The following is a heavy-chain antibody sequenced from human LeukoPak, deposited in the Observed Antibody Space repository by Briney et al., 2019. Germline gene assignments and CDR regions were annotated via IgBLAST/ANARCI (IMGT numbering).Heavy chain of an antibody. CDR3: ACGTYYYFDY. CDR1: GASISSYY. J-gene: IGHJ4*02. V-gene: IGHV4-59*01. CDR2: IHYGGST. D-gene: IGHD1-26*01. Sequence: PSEALSLTCTVSGASISSYYWSLIRQPPAKELEWIGYIHYGGSTNYNPSLKSRVTISVDTSKNQFSLNLNSVTAADTALYYCACGTYYYFDYWGQGTLVTVSS.